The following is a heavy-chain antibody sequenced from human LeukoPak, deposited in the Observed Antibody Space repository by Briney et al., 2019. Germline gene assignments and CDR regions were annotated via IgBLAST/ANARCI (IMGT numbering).Heavy chain of an antibody. CDR1: GFTFSSYG. V-gene: IGHV3-66*01. D-gene: IGHD6-13*01. CDR3: ARDSGGSGWWVLDY. J-gene: IGHJ4*02. Sequence: GGSLRLSCAASGFTFSSYGMHWVRQAPGKGLEWVSVIYSGGSTYYADSVKGRFTISRDNSKNTLYLQMNSLRAEDTAVYYCARDSGGSGWWVLDYWGQGTLVTVSS. CDR2: IYSGGST.